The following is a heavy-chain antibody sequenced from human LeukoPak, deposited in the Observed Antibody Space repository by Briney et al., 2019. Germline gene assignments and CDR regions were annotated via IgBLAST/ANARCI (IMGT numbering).Heavy chain of an antibody. CDR2: INPNSGGT. V-gene: IGHV1-2*02. J-gene: IGHJ3*02. Sequence: ASVKVSCKASGYTFTGYYMHWVRQAPGQGLEWMGWINPNSGGTNYAQKFQGRVTMTRDTSISTAYMELRSLRSDDTAVYYCARDFPLDCSSTSCYLKRAHDAFDIWGQGTMVTASS. CDR1: GYTFTGYY. CDR3: ARDFPLDCSSTSCYLKRAHDAFDI. D-gene: IGHD2-2*01.